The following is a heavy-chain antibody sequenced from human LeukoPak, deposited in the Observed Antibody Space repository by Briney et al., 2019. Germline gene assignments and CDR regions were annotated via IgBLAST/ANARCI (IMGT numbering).Heavy chain of an antibody. CDR1: GFTFSSYS. J-gene: IGHJ6*03. CDR3: ARDFKDYDFWSGYSSYYYYMDV. Sequence: GGSLRLSCAASGFTFSSYSMNWVRQAPGKGLEWVSYISSSSSTIYYADSVKGRFTISRDNAKNSLYLQMNSLRAEDTAVYYCARDFKDYDFWSGYSSYYYYMDVWGKGTTVTVSS. V-gene: IGHV3-48*01. CDR2: ISSSSSTI. D-gene: IGHD3-3*01.